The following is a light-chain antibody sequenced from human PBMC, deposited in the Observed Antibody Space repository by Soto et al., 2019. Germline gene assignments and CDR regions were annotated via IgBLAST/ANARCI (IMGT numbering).Light chain of an antibody. CDR1: QSLLYIYNSKNY. Sequence: DIVMAQSPDSLAVSLGERATINCKSNQSLLYIYNSKNYVNWFQQKPGQPPKLLIYWASTRESGVPDRFSGSGSGTDFTLTISSLQAEDVAVYYCQQYYSAPPTFGQGTKVEIK. CDR2: WAS. V-gene: IGKV4-1*01. J-gene: IGKJ1*01. CDR3: QQYYSAPPT.